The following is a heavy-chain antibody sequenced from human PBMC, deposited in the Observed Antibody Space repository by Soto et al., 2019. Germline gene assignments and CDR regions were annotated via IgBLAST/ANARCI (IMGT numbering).Heavy chain of an antibody. CDR3: AKGRRLAVAGLFDY. CDR1: GFTFSSYG. J-gene: IGHJ4*02. Sequence: QGQLVESGGGVVQPGRSLILSCAASGFTFSSYGMHWVRQAPVKGLEWVAVISYDGSNKYYADSVKGRFTISRDNSKNTLYLQMNSLRAEDTAVYYCAKGRRLAVAGLFDYWGQGTLVTVSS. V-gene: IGHV3-30*18. CDR2: ISYDGSNK. D-gene: IGHD6-19*01.